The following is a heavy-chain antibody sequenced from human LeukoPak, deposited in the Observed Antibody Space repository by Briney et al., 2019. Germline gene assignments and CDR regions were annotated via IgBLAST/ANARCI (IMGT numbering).Heavy chain of an antibody. Sequence: GGSLRLSCAASGVTLSNYGMHWVRQAPGKGLEWVAVLSFDGSATYYADSVKGRFTISRDNSKSTLYLQMNSLRAEDTALYYCAQDYTRQIVGATAIEYWGQGTLVTVSS. J-gene: IGHJ4*02. D-gene: IGHD1-26*01. CDR3: AQDYTRQIVGATAIEY. V-gene: IGHV3-30*18. CDR1: GVTLSNYG. CDR2: LSFDGSAT.